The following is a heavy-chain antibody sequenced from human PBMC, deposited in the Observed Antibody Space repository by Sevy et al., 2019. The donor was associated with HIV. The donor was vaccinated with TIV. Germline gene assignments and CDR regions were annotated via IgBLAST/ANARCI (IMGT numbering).Heavy chain of an antibody. CDR3: ARSGLAWDAFDI. V-gene: IGHV3-21*06. CDR2: ISGSSNYI. Sequence: GGSLRLSCTTSSFTFTTFAMNWVRQSPGKGLEWVSYISGSSNYIYYADSVKGRLTISRDNAKNSLYLQMTSLRGEDTAVYYCARSGLAWDAFDIWGRGTMVTVSS. D-gene: IGHD6-19*01. J-gene: IGHJ3*02. CDR1: SFTFTTFA.